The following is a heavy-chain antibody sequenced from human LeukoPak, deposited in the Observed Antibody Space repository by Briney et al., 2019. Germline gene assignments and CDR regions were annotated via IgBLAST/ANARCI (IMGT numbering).Heavy chain of an antibody. CDR3: AREGAAAGTWYFDY. CDR2: IYHSGSI. D-gene: IGHD6-13*01. V-gene: IGHV4-4*02. CDR1: GGSISSSNW. Sequence: PSETLSLTCAVSGGSISSSNWWSWVRQPPGKGLEWIGEIYHSGSINYNPSLKSRVTISVDKSKNQFSLKLNSVTAADTAVYYCAREGAAAGTWYFDYWGQGTLVTVSS. J-gene: IGHJ4*02.